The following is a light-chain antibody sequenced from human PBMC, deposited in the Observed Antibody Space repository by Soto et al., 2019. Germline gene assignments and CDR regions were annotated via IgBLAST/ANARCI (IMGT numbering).Light chain of an antibody. Sequence: EIVMTQSPATLAVSPGERVTLSCRASQSINGNLAWYQQKPGQAPRLLIYGTSTRATGFPARFSGSGSGTEFTLTISSLQSEDFAVYYCQQYNTWPPITFGQGTRLEIK. CDR1: QSINGN. J-gene: IGKJ5*01. CDR3: QQYNTWPPIT. CDR2: GTS. V-gene: IGKV3-15*01.